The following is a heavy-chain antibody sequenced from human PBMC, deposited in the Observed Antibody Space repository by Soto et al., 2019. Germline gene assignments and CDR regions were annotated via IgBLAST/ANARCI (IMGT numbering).Heavy chain of an antibody. V-gene: IGHV3-23*01. CDR3: AKASGGTYTGSRVFDX. D-gene: IGHD1-26*01. J-gene: IGHJ4*02. CDR1: GFTFSSYA. Sequence: GGSLRLSFAASGFTFSSYAMSWVRQAPGKGLEWVSSISNSGDSTLYADSVKVRFTISSDNSRNTLYIQMNSLRAEDTAMYYCAKASGGTYTGSRVFDXWGQGTLVTVSX. CDR2: ISNSGDST.